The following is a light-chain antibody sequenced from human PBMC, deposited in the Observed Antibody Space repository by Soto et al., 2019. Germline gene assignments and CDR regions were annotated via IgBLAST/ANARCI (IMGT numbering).Light chain of an antibody. CDR2: QDS. Sequence: SSELTQPPSVSVSPGQTASITCSGDKLGDKYVCWYQQKPGQSPVLVIYQDSKRPSGIPERFSGSNSGNTATLTISGTQAMDEADYYCQAWDSSTANVFGTGTKLTVL. J-gene: IGLJ1*01. V-gene: IGLV3-1*01. CDR1: KLGDKY. CDR3: QAWDSSTANV.